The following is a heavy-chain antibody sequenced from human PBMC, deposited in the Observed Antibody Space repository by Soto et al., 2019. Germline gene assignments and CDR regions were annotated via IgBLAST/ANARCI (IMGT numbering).Heavy chain of an antibody. J-gene: IGHJ4*02. Sequence: QVQLQESGPGLVKPSETLSLTCTVSGGSINVYYWSWIRQPPGKGLEWLGYIYSSGSANYNPSLKNRITMSVDTSKNQFSLNLNSVTAADTAVYYFARVLSGFKDHHFDYWGQGTLVTVSS. CDR2: IYSSGSA. D-gene: IGHD3-3*01. V-gene: IGHV4-59*01. CDR3: ARVLSGFKDHHFDY. CDR1: GGSINVYY.